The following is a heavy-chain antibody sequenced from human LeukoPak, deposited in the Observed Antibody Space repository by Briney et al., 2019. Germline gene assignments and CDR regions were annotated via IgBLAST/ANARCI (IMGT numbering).Heavy chain of an antibody. CDR3: VKHFYDSSGYFFAFDI. D-gene: IGHD3-22*01. J-gene: IGHJ3*02. CDR2: ISGGSGGST. V-gene: IGHV3-23*01. CDR1: GFSFGYSA. Sequence: GGSLRLSCAASGFSFGYSAMSWVRQAPGKGLEWVSTISGGSGGSTFYADSVKGRFTISRDNSKNTVHLQMNSLSAEDTAVYYCVKHFYDSSGYFFAFDIWGQGTKVTVSS.